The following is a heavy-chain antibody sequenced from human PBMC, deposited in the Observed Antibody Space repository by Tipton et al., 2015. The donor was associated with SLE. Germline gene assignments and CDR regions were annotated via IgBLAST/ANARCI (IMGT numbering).Heavy chain of an antibody. V-gene: IGHV3-74*01. Sequence: SLRLSCSASGFTFSSSWMHWVRHASGKELLWVPRINIDGSTTNYADSVKGRFTISRDNAKNTLYLPLNSLRAEDTAVYYCARGEFWSGYPLGYWGQGTLVTVSS. CDR1: GFTFSSSW. J-gene: IGHJ4*02. CDR3: ARGEFWSGYPLGY. D-gene: IGHD3-3*01. CDR2: INIDGSTT.